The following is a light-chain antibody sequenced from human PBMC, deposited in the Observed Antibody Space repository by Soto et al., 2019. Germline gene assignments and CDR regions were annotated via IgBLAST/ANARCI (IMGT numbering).Light chain of an antibody. V-gene: IGKV3-20*01. J-gene: IGKJ5*01. CDR3: QQYGNSPIT. CDR1: ERIYSAY. Sequence: EIVLTQSPGTLSLSPVERATLSCRASERIYSAYLGWYQQKPGQAPRLLIYGTSSRATGIPDRFSGSGSGTDFTLTISRLEPEDFAVYYCQQYGNSPITFGQGTRLEIK. CDR2: GTS.